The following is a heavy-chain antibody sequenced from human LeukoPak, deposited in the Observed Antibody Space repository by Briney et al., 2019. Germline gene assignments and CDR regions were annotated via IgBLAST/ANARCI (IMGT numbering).Heavy chain of an antibody. V-gene: IGHV1-3*01. CDR1: GYTFTSYA. D-gene: IGHD3-16*01. CDR3: ARLALRQNWFDP. CDR2: INAGNGNT. J-gene: IGHJ5*02. Sequence: ASVKVSCKASGYTFTSYAMHWVRQAPGQRLEWMGWINAGNGNTKYSQKFQGRVTITRDASASTAYMELSSLGSEDTAVYYCARLALRQNWFDPWGQGTLVTVSS.